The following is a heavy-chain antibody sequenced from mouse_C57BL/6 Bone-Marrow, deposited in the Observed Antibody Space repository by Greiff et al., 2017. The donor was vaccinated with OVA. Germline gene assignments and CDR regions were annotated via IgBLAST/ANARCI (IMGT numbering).Heavy chain of an antibody. V-gene: IGHV1-80*01. J-gene: IGHJ2*01. CDR2: IYPGDGDT. CDR3: ARRYYYGSSYPYYFDY. CDR1: GYAFISYW. Sequence: QVQLQQSGAELVKPGASVKISCKASGYAFISYWMNWVKQRPGKGLEWIGQIYPGDGDTNYNGKFKGKATLTADKSSSTAYMQLSSLTSEDSAVYFCARRYYYGSSYPYYFDYWGQGTTLTVSS. D-gene: IGHD1-1*01.